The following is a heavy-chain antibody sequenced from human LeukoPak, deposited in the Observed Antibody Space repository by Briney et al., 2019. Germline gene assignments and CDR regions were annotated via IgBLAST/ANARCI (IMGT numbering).Heavy chain of an antibody. V-gene: IGHV3-23*01. Sequence: RGSLRLSCAASGFTFSSYWMSWVRQAPGKGLEWVSAISGSGGTTYYADSVKGRFTISRDNSKNTLYLQMNSLRAEDTAVYYCAKDGDCTNGVCQPDYWGQGTLVTVSS. CDR2: ISGSGGTT. D-gene: IGHD2-8*01. CDR1: GFTFSSYW. CDR3: AKDGDCTNGVCQPDY. J-gene: IGHJ4*02.